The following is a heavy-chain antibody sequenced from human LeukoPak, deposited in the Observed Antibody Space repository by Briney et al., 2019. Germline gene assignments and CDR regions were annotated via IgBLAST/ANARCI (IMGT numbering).Heavy chain of an antibody. CDR2: IYSGGST. V-gene: IGHV3-66*01. D-gene: IGHD5-24*01. Sequence: GGSLRLSCAASGFTVSSNYMSWVRQAPGKGLEWVSVIYSGGSTYYADSVKGRFTISRDNSKNTLYLQMNSLRAEDTAVYYCARGVVEMATIYYFDYWGQGTLVTVSS. J-gene: IGHJ4*02. CDR3: ARGVVEMATIYYFDY. CDR1: GFTVSSNY.